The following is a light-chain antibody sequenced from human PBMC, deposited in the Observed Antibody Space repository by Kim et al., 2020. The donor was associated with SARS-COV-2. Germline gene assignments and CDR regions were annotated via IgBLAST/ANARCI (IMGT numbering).Light chain of an antibody. Sequence: VAPGESATLSCRASQSISNKLAWYQHKPGQAPRLLISGASTRATDIPARFSGSGSGTEFTLTISSLQSEDFAVYYCQQYNYWPIYSFGQGTKLEI. J-gene: IGKJ2*03. CDR1: QSISNK. V-gene: IGKV3-15*01. CDR2: GAS. CDR3: QQYNYWPIYS.